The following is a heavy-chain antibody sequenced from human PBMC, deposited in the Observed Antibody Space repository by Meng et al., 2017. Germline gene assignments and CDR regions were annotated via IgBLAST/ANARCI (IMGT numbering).Heavy chain of an antibody. Sequence: GESLKISCAASGFTFSSYAMSWVRQAPGKGLEWVSAISGSGGSTYYADSVKGRFTISRDNSKNTLYLQMNSLRAEDTAVYYCAKDPFRGYSSSVGAFDIWGQGTKVTVSS. V-gene: IGHV3-23*01. CDR2: ISGSGGST. J-gene: IGHJ3*02. D-gene: IGHD6-13*01. CDR3: AKDPFRGYSSSVGAFDI. CDR1: GFTFSSYA.